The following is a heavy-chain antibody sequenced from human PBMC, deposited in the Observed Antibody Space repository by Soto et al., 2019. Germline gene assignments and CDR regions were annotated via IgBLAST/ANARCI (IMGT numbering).Heavy chain of an antibody. CDR1: GGSFSGYY. Sequence: SETLSLTCAVYGGSFSGYYWSWIRQPPGKGLEWIGEINHSGSTNYNPSLKSRVTISVDTSKNQFSLKLSSVTAADTAVYYCARGSCSGGSCYSNYYYYMDVWGKGTTVTVSS. D-gene: IGHD2-15*01. CDR3: ARGSCSGGSCYSNYYYYMDV. V-gene: IGHV4-34*01. CDR2: INHSGST. J-gene: IGHJ6*03.